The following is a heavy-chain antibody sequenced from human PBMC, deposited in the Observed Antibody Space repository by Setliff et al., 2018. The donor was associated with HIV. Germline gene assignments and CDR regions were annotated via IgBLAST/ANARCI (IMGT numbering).Heavy chain of an antibody. Sequence: ETLSLTCAVSGYSISSGYYWGWIRQPPGKGLEWLGEINHSGSTAYNLALESRVSMSIDTSKNQFSLKLTSVTAADTAIYYCARGRDYTGSWFRPFYLDFWGHGNLVTVSS. J-gene: IGHJ4*01. CDR1: GYSISSGYY. D-gene: IGHD3-3*01. CDR2: INHSGST. V-gene: IGHV4-38-2*01. CDR3: ARGRDYTGSWFRPFYLDF.